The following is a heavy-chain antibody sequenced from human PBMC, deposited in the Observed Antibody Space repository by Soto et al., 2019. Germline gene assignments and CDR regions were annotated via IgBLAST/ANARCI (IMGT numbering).Heavy chain of an antibody. J-gene: IGHJ4*02. D-gene: IGHD5-18*01. Sequence: EVQLLESGGGLVQPGGSLRLSCAASGFTFSSYAMSWVRQAPGKGLEWVSAISGSGGSTYYADSVKGRFTISRDNSKNTMYLQMNSLRAEDTAVYYCAKSGGYNYGYQETDYWGQGTLVTVSS. CDR3: AKSGGYNYGYQETDY. CDR2: ISGSGGST. V-gene: IGHV3-23*01. CDR1: GFTFSSYA.